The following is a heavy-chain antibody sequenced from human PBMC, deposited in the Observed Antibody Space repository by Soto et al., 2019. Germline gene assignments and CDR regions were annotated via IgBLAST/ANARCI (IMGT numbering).Heavy chain of an antibody. CDR1: GGSIRDYF. D-gene: IGHD4-17*01. V-gene: IGHV4-59*01. CDR2: IYYSGRT. CDR3: ARVGGDDFGDSEGFDY. Sequence: PSETLSLTCTVSGGSIRDYFWTWIRQPPGKGLEWIGYIYYSGRTNYNPSLKSRVSISVDTSKNHCSLQLRSVTAADTAVYYCARVGGDDFGDSEGFDYWGQGTLVTVSS. J-gene: IGHJ4*02.